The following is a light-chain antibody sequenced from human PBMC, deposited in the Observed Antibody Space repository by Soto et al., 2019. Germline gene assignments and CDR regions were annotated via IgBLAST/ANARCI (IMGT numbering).Light chain of an antibody. J-gene: IGLJ1*01. CDR1: SSDVGGYNY. V-gene: IGLV2-14*03. Sequence: QPASVSGSPGQSITISCTGTSSDVGGYNYVSWYQHHPGKAPKLIIFDVSNRPSGVSNPFSGSKSGNTASLTISALQPEDEADYYCSSYTTSNTRQIVFGTGTKLTVL. CDR3: SSYTTSNTRQIV. CDR2: DVS.